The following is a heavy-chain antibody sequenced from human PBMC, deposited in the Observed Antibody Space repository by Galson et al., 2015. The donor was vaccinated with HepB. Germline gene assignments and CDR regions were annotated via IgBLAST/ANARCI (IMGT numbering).Heavy chain of an antibody. CDR1: GYSFTSYW. J-gene: IGHJ3*02. V-gene: IGHV5-10-1*01. CDR3: ARRSPVPSITPRDGFDI. CDR2: IDPSDSYT. Sequence: QSGAEVKKPGESLRISCKASGYSFTSYWISWVRQMPGKGLEWMGRIDPSDSYTNYSPSFQGHVTISTDKFIGTAYLQWSSLKASDTAMYYCARRSPVPSITPRDGFDIWGQGTMVTVSS. D-gene: IGHD2/OR15-2a*01.